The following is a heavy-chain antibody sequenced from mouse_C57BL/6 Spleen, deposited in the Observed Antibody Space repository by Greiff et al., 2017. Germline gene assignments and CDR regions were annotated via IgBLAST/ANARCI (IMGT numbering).Heavy chain of an antibody. CDR3: AKAVLRPGAMDY. CDR1: GYTFTSYW. D-gene: IGHD1-1*01. Sequence: QVQLQQPGAELVKPGASVKMSCKASGYTFTSYWITWVKQRPGQGLEWIGDIYPGSGSTNYNEKFKSKATLTVDTSSSTAYMQLSSLTSEDSAVYYCAKAVLRPGAMDYWGQGTSVTVSS. V-gene: IGHV1-55*01. J-gene: IGHJ4*01. CDR2: IYPGSGST.